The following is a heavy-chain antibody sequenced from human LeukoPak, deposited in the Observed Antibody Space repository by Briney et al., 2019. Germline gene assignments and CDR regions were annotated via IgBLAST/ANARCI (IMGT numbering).Heavy chain of an antibody. V-gene: IGHV4-31*03. CDR2: IYYSGST. CDR3: ARAEYSSSSDSGYYYYYMDV. D-gene: IGHD6-6*01. J-gene: IGHJ6*03. Sequence: SETLSFTCTVSGGSISSGGYYWSWIRQHPGKGLEWIGYIYYSGSTYYNPSLKSRVTISVDTSKNQFSLKLSSVTVADTAVYYCARAEYSSSSDSGYYYYYMDVWGKGTTVTVSS. CDR1: GGSISSGGYY.